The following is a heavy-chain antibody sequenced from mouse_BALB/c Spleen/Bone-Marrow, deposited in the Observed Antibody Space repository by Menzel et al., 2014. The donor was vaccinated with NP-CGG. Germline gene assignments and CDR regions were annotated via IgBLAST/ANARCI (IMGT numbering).Heavy chain of an antibody. V-gene: IGHV5-15*02. CDR1: GFNFSDYG. CDR3: TRDRGYDGGYYFDY. J-gene: IGHJ2*01. D-gene: IGHD2-2*01. CDR2: ISNLAYSI. Sequence: LSCAASGFNFSDYGMAWVRLAPGKGPEWVAFISNLAYSIYYADTVTGRFTISRENAKNTLYLEMSSLRFEDTAMYYCTRDRGYDGGYYFDYWGQGTTPTVSS.